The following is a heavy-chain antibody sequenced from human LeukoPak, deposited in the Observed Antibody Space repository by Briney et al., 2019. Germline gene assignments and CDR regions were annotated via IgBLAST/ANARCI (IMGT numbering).Heavy chain of an antibody. CDR1: GFTFSSFW. V-gene: IGHV3-7*01. CDR3: ARVRGRYCGGGSCYSFDY. Sequence: GGSLRLSCAASGFTFSSFWMSWVRQAPGKGLEWVANIKQDGSEKYYVDSVKGRFTISRDNAKNSLYLQMNSLRADDTAVYYCARVRGRYCGGGSCYSFDYWGQGTLVTVSS. J-gene: IGHJ4*02. D-gene: IGHD2-15*01. CDR2: IKQDGSEK.